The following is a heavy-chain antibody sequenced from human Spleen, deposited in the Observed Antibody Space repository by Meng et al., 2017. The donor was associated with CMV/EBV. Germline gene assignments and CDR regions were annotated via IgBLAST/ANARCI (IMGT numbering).Heavy chain of an antibody. D-gene: IGHD4-17*01. CDR3: AHTVTTGARAFDI. Sequence: QVQLQQGGAGLLKPSETLSLTCAVKGGSLSGAYWNWIRQPPGKGLEWIGEIIHGGSPSYNPSLKSRVTMSVDTSKNQFSLKLSSVTAADTAVYYCAHTVTTGARAFDIWGQGTMVTVSS. CDR2: IIHGGSP. J-gene: IGHJ3*02. V-gene: IGHV4-34*12. CDR1: GGSLSGAY.